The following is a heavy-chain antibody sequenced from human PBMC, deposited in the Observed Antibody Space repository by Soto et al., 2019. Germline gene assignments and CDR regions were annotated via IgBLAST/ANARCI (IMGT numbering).Heavy chain of an antibody. V-gene: IGHV4-31*03. CDR3: ARGLRFLEWFEPFDP. J-gene: IGHJ5*02. D-gene: IGHD3-3*01. CDR2: IYYSGST. CDR1: GGSISSGGYY. Sequence: ASETLSLTCTVSGGSISSGGYYWSWIRQHPGKGLEWIGYIYYSGSTYYNPSLKSRVTISVDTSKNQFSLKLSSVTAADTAVYYCARGLRFLEWFEPFDPWGQGTLVTVSS.